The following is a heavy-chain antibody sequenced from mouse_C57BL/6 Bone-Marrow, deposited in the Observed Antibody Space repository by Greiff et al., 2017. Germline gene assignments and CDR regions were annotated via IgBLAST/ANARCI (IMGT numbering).Heavy chain of an antibody. Sequence: EVQLQQSGTVLARPGASVKMSCKTSGYTFTSYWMHWVKQRPGQGLEWIGAIYPGNSDTSYNQKFKGKAKLTAVTSASTAYMELSSLTNEDSAVYYCTRSLLLRYWYFDVWGTGTTVTVSS. V-gene: IGHV1-5*01. CDR2: IYPGNSDT. CDR3: TRSLLLRYWYFDV. D-gene: IGHD1-1*01. J-gene: IGHJ1*03. CDR1: GYTFTSYW.